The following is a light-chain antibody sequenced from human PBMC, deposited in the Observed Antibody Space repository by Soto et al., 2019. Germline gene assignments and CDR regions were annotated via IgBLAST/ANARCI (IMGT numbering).Light chain of an antibody. Sequence: QSVLTQPASVSGSPGQSITISCTGSSSVVGSYTLVSWYQQHPGKVPKLMIYEVSKRPSGVSVRFSGSRSGNTASLTISGLQAEDEADYFCWSYAGSFTYVIGTGTKVTVL. J-gene: IGLJ1*01. CDR3: WSYAGSFTYV. CDR1: SSVVGSYTL. V-gene: IGLV2-23*02. CDR2: EVS.